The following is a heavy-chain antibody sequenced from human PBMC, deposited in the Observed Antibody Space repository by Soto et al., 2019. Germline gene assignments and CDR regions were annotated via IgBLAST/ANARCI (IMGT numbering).Heavy chain of an antibody. J-gene: IGHJ6*03. Sequence: EVQLLESGGDFVPPGGSLRLSCAASGFIFSDYAMTWVRQAPGKGLEWVSAISGSGGKTSYADSVKGRFTISRDSSQNMMSLQMSGLRAEDTAIYYCVKGMNYYYYYMDVWGNGTTVTVSS. CDR2: ISGSGGKT. V-gene: IGHV3-23*01. CDR1: GFIFSDYA. CDR3: VKGMNYYYYYMDV.